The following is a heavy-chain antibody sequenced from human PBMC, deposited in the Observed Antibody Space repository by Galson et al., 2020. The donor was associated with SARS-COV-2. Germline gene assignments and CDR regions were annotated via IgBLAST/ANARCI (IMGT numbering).Heavy chain of an antibody. D-gene: IGHD6-13*01. J-gene: IGHJ4*02. CDR3: AREGLGSTYYLDY. CDR1: GFTFSSYA. CDR2: ISYDGSNK. V-gene: IGHV3-30*04. Sequence: GESLKISCAASGFTFSSYAMHWVRQAPGKGLEWVAVISYDGSNKYYADSVKGRFTISRDNSKNTLYLQMNSLRADDTAVYYCAREGLGSTYYLDYWGQGTLVTVSS.